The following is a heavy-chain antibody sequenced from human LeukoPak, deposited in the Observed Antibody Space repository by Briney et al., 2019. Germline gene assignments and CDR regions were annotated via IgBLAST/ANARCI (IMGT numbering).Heavy chain of an antibody. D-gene: IGHD2-8*01. CDR1: GFTFSSYS. Sequence: GGSLRLSCAASGFTFSSYSMNWVRQAPGKGLEWVSSISSSSSYIYYADSVKGRFTISGDNAKNSLYLQMNSLRAEDTAVYYCARKDIVLMVYMLDYWGQGTLVTVSS. J-gene: IGHJ4*02. V-gene: IGHV3-21*01. CDR2: ISSSSSYI. CDR3: ARKDIVLMVYMLDY.